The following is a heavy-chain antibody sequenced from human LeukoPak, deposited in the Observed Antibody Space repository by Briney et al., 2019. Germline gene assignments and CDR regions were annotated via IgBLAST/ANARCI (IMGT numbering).Heavy chain of an antibody. D-gene: IGHD6-13*01. CDR3: AKTGYGNSWVANVRSTFDY. V-gene: IGHV3-23*01. CDR2: KSGSGGAT. CDR1: GFTLSNFA. Sequence: GGSPRLSCVASGFTLSNFAMHWVRQAPGKGLEWVSGKSGSGGATYYADSVKGRFTIARDSSTNTLFLQMNSLRAEDTAMYFCAKTGYGNSWVANVRSTFDYWGQGTLVTVSS. J-gene: IGHJ4*02.